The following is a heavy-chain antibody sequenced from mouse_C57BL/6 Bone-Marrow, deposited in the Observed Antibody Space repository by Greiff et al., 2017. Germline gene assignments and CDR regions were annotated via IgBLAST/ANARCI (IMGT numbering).Heavy chain of an antibody. CDR1: GYTFTSYG. J-gene: IGHJ4*01. CDR3: ALIYYGNYVDYAMDY. D-gene: IGHD2-1*01. Sequence: VHVKQSGAELVRPRSSVKMSCKTSGYTFTSYGINWVKQRPGQGLEWIGYIYIGNGYTEYNEKFKGKATLTSDTAASTAYMQLSSLTSEDSAIYFCALIYYGNYVDYAMDYWGQGTSVTVSS. V-gene: IGHV1-58*01. CDR2: IYIGNGYT.